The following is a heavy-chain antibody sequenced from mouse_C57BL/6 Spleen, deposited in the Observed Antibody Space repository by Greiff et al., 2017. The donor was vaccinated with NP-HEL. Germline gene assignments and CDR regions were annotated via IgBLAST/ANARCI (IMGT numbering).Heavy chain of an antibody. Sequence: QVHVKQSGAELVKPGASVKLSCKASGYTFTEYTIHWVKQRSGQGLEWIGWFYPGSGSIKYNEKFKDKATLTADKSSSTVYMELSRLTSEDSAVYFCARHEGGDYGSSHYAMDYWGQGTSVTVSS. CDR3: ARHEGGDYGSSHYAMDY. J-gene: IGHJ4*01. CDR2: FYPGSGSI. V-gene: IGHV1-62-2*01. CDR1: GYTFTEYT. D-gene: IGHD1-1*01.